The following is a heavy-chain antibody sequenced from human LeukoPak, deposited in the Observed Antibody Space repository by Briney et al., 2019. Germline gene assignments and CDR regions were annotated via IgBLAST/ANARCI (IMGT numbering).Heavy chain of an antibody. CDR1: GYSFTSYW. J-gene: IGHJ4*02. CDR2: IDPSDSYT. D-gene: IGHD5-12*01. CDR3: ARLGVATTKARYYFDY. V-gene: IGHV5-10-1*01. Sequence: GESLKISCKGSGYSFTSYWISWVRQMPGKGLEWMGRIDPSDSYTNYSPSFQGHVTISADKSISTAYLQWSSLKASDTAMYYCARLGVATTKARYYFDYWGQGTLVTVSS.